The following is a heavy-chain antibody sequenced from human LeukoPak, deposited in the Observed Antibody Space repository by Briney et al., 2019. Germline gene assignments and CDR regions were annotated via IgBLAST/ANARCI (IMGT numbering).Heavy chain of an antibody. CDR1: GFTFSSYA. Sequence: GGSLRLSCAASGFTFSSYAMHWVRQAPGKGLEWVAVISYDGSNKYYADSVKGRFTISRDNSKNTLYLQMNSLRAEDTAVYYCARPEQQSPYFDYWGQGTLVTVSS. CDR2: ISYDGSNK. V-gene: IGHV3-30-3*01. D-gene: IGHD6-13*01. J-gene: IGHJ4*02. CDR3: ARPEQQSPYFDY.